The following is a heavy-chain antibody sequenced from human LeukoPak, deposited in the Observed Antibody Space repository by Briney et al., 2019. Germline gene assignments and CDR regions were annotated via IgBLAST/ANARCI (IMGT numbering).Heavy chain of an antibody. Sequence: PGGSLRLSCAASGFTFSSYWMSWVRQAPGKGLEWVANIKQDGSEKYYVDSVKGRFTISRDNAKNSLYLQMNSQRAEDTAVYYCARDPPQLLRYFDHGWFDPWGQGTLVTVSS. V-gene: IGHV3-7*04. J-gene: IGHJ5*02. CDR2: IKQDGSEK. CDR1: GFTFSSYW. CDR3: ARDPPQLLRYFDHGWFDP. D-gene: IGHD3-9*01.